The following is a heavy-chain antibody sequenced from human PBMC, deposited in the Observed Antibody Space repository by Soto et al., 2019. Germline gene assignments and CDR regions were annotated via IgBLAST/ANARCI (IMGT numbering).Heavy chain of an antibody. V-gene: IGHV1-69*01. J-gene: IGHJ6*02. Sequence: QVQLVQSGAEVKKPGSSVKVSCKAYGGTFSSYAITWVRQAPGQGLEWMGRIIPIFGTANYNQKFQGRVTITADESTSTAYMELSSLRSEDTAVYYCARNEYSTTFYYYGMDVWGQGTTVTVSS. CDR1: GGTFSSYA. CDR3: ARNEYSTTFYYYGMDV. CDR2: IIPIFGTA. D-gene: IGHD6-6*01.